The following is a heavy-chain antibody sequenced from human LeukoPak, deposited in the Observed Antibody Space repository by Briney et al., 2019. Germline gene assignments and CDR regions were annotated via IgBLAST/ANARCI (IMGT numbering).Heavy chain of an antibody. Sequence: SETLSLTRAVYGGSFSGYYWSWIRQPPGKGLEWIGEILQSGSTNYNPSLKSRVTMSVDNSNNQFSLNLKSVTAADTAVYYCLYGGNSGDWVYWGQGTLVTVSS. D-gene: IGHD4-23*01. J-gene: IGHJ4*02. V-gene: IGHV4-34*12. CDR2: ILQSGST. CDR3: LYGGNSGDWVY. CDR1: GGSFSGYY.